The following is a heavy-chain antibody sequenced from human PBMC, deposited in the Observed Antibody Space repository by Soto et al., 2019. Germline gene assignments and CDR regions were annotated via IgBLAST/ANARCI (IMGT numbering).Heavy chain of an antibody. J-gene: IGHJ4*01. CDR3: ARRWAIESYTRYAY. CDR2: LDWDDDK. Sequence: SGRTLGDDTQALTLTCSFSGFSLTTSGMCITWIRQPPGKALEWLALLDWDDDKYYTTSLKTRLTLSRDTSKNQVVLTMTNLDPVDTGTYYCARRWAIESYTRYAYWFYGTLFT. CDR1: GFSLTTSGMC. V-gene: IGHV2-70*01. D-gene: IGHD1-26*01.